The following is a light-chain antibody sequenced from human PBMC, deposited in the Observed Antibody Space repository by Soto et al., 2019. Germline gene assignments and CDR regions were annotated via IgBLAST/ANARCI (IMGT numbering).Light chain of an antibody. CDR2: GNS. V-gene: IGLV1-40*01. Sequence: VLTQPPSVSGAPGQRVTISCTGSISNIGAGYDVHWYQQLPGTVPKVLIYGNSNRPSGVPDRFSGSKSGTSASLAITGLQAEDEADYYCQSYDISLSGFHVFGTGTKVTVI. CDR1: ISNIGAGYD. CDR3: QSYDISLSGFHV. J-gene: IGLJ1*01.